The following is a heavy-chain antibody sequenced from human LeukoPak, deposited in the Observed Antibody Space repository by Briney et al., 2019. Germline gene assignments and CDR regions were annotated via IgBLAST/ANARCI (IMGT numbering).Heavy chain of an antibody. Sequence: ASVKVSCKASGYTFTSYGISWVRQAPGQGLEWMGWVSAYNGNTNYAQKLQGRVTMTTDTSTSTAYMELRSLRSDDTALYYCAREELVPAAGYYGMDVWGQGTTVTVSS. CDR1: GYTFTSYG. CDR3: AREELVPAAGYYGMDV. CDR2: VSAYNGNT. V-gene: IGHV1-18*01. J-gene: IGHJ6*02. D-gene: IGHD2-2*01.